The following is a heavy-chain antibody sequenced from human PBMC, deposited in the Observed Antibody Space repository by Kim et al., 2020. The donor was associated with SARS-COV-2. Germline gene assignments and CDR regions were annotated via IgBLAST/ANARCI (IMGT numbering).Heavy chain of an antibody. CDR2: ISGSSGAT. Sequence: GGSLRLSCAASGFTLSNYAMSWVRQTPRKGLEWVSCISGSSGATYTADSVKGRFTISTDNSKNTLYLQMNSLRAEDTAIYYCAKRLWFGGSLGGPFEYWGQGILVTVSS. V-gene: IGHV3-23*01. CDR1: GFTLSNYA. J-gene: IGHJ4*02. D-gene: IGHD3-10*01. CDR3: AKRLWFGGSLGGPFEY.